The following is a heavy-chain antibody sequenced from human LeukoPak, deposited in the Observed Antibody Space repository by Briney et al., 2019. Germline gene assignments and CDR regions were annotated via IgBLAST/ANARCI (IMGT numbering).Heavy chain of an antibody. Sequence: GGSLRLSCVASGFTFDDYAMQWVRQAPGKGLEWVSYISGSGSSIYYADSVKGRFTISRDSAKNSLYLQMNSLRAEDTAVYYCAPGGIPPNYYYGMDVWGQGTTVTVSS. CDR1: GFTFDDYA. J-gene: IGHJ6*02. V-gene: IGHV3-48*01. D-gene: IGHD1-14*01. CDR2: ISGSGSSI. CDR3: APGGIPPNYYYGMDV.